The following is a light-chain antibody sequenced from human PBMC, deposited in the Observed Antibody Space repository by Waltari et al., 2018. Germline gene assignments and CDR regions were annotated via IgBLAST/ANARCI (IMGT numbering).Light chain of an antibody. Sequence: EIVLTQSPAILSFSPGDRATLSCRASHSVGTYLAWYQQRPGQAPRLLIYDASSRATGIPARFSGSGSGTDFTLTISRLQPEDFAVYYCQKHRNWPPTFGRGTRVQVK. CDR3: QKHRNWPPT. CDR2: DAS. V-gene: IGKV3-11*01. CDR1: HSVGTY. J-gene: IGKJ1*01.